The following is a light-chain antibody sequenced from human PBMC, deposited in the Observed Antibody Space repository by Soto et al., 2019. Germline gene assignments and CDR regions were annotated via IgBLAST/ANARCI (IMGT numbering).Light chain of an antibody. J-gene: IGKJ2*01. CDR3: LQYGNSPRI. CDR2: GAS. Sequence: EIVLTQSPGTLSLSPGERATLSCRASQIVTNSYLAWYQQKPGQAPRLLIYGASSRATGIPDRFSGSVSGTDFSLSISRLEPGEFAGEYCLQYGNSPRIFGEGTKLVSK. CDR1: QIVTNSY. V-gene: IGKV3-20*01.